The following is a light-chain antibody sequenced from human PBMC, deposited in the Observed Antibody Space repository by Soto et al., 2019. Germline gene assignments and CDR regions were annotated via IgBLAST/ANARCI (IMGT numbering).Light chain of an antibody. J-gene: IGKJ4*01. Sequence: EVVLTESPATLSLQTREGATXSCRASQSIGNYLAWYQQKPGQAPMLLIYAASTRATGIPARFSGSGSGTEFTLTITSLQSEDFAVYYCQQYNNWPPLTFGGGGKLDIK. V-gene: IGKV3-15*01. CDR1: QSIGNY. CDR3: QQYNNWPPLT. CDR2: AAS.